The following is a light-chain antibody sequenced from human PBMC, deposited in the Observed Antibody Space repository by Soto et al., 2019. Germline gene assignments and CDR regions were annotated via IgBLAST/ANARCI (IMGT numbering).Light chain of an antibody. CDR1: QNVRSN. CDR3: QQYHDWPLT. CDR2: GAS. Sequence: EIVMTQSPATLSVSPGERATLSCRASQNVRSNLAWYQQKPGQAPRLLIYGASTRATGIPARFSGSGSGTEFTLTISSLQSEDFAVYYCQQYHDWPLTFGGGTKVDI. V-gene: IGKV3-15*01. J-gene: IGKJ4*01.